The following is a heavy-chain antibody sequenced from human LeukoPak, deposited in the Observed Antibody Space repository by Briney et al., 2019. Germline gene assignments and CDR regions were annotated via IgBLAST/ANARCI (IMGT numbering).Heavy chain of an antibody. J-gene: IGHJ4*02. Sequence: GGSLRLSCAASGFTFSSYWMSWVRQAPGKGLEWVANIKQDGSEKYYVDSVKGRFTISRDNAKNSLYLQMNSLRPEDTAVYYCARDRRDYYDSSGYAFFDYWGQGTLVTVSS. D-gene: IGHD3-22*01. CDR3: ARDRRDYYDSSGYAFFDY. CDR1: GFTFSSYW. CDR2: IKQDGSEK. V-gene: IGHV3-7*01.